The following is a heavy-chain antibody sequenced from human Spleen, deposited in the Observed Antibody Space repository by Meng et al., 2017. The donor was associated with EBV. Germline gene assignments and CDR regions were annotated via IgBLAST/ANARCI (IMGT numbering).Heavy chain of an antibody. V-gene: IGHV4-34*01. CDR2: INHRGSA. J-gene: IGHJ4*01. CDR1: GGSFTTYY. D-gene: IGHD6-19*01. Sequence: QVQLQEWGAGLLKPSATLSLTCAVVGGSFTTYYWTWIRQPPGKGLEWIGEINHRGSAHYNPSLKSRLTISVDTSKNHFSLKVDSVTAADTAVYYCATWNNNGWYYGYWGQGTLVTVSS. CDR3: ATWNNNGWYYGY.